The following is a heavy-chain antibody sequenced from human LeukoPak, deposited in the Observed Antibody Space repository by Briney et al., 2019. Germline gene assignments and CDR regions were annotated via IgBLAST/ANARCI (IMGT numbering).Heavy chain of an antibody. V-gene: IGHV3-15*07. D-gene: IGHD3-10*01. CDR2: IKSKTDGGTT. Sequence: GGSLRLSCAASGFTFSNAWMNWVRQAPGKGLEWVGRIKSKTDGGTTDYAAPVKGRFTISRDDSKNTLYLQMNSLKTEDTAVYYCTTEVLWFGEFTFDYWGQGTLVTVSS. J-gene: IGHJ4*02. CDR1: GFTFSNAW. CDR3: TTEVLWFGEFTFDY.